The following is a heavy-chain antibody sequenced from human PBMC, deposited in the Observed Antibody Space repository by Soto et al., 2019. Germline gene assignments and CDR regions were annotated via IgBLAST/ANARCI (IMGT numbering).Heavy chain of an antibody. V-gene: IGHV1-69*01. J-gene: IGHJ6*02. CDR1: GGTFSNYA. Sequence: QVQLVQSGAEVRKPGSSVTVSCKASGGTFSNYAISWVRQAPEQGLEWMGGIIPIVGTGSYAQKFQGRATITADEPTTTAYMELSSLRFEDTAVYYCARVVILVPTASTHYYYHMDVWGPGTTVTVSS. CDR2: IIPIVGTG. CDR3: ARVVILVPTASTHYYYHMDV. D-gene: IGHD2-2*01.